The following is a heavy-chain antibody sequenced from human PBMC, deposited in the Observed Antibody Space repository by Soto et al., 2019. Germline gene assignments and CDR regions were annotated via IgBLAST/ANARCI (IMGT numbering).Heavy chain of an antibody. CDR3: ARGSGLGAPAGSFDV. D-gene: IGHD1-26*01. Sequence: SVKVSCKASGGTFSSYAISWVRQAPGQGLEWMGGIIPIFGTANYAQKFQGRVTITADKSTSTAYMELSSLRSEDTAVYYSARGSGLGAPAGSFDVWGQGTMVTV. V-gene: IGHV1-69*06. CDR2: IIPIFGTA. CDR1: GGTFSSYA. J-gene: IGHJ3*01.